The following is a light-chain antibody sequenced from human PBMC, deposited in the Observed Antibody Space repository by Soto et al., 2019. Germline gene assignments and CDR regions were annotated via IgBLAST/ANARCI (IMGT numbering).Light chain of an antibody. CDR2: EVS. J-gene: IGLJ3*02. V-gene: IGLV2-14*01. Sequence: QSALTQPASVSGSPGQSITISCTGTSSDVVGYNYVSWYQQHPGKAPKLMIYEVSNRPSGVSNRFSGSKSGNTASLTISGLQAEDEGDYYCSSYTSSSTWVFGGGTQLTVL. CDR1: SSDVVGYNY. CDR3: SSYTSSSTWV.